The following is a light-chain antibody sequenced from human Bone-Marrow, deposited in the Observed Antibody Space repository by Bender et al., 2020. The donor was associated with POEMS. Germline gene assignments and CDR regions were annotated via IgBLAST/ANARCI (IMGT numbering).Light chain of an antibody. J-gene: IGLJ2*01. CDR1: ALPKQY. Sequence: SYELTQPPSVSVSPGQTARITCFGDALPKQYACWYQQRPGQAPLLVIYKDSERPSGIPERFSGSSSGTKVTLTISRVQAEDEADYYCQSADSSSSSVVFGGGTKLTVL. V-gene: IGLV3-25*03. CDR2: KDS. CDR3: QSADSSSSSVV.